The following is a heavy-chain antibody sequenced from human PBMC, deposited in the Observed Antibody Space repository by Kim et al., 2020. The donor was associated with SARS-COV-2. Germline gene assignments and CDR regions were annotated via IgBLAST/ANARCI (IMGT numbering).Heavy chain of an antibody. CDR3: ARDLSPSWEPKPFDY. J-gene: IGHJ4*02. Sequence: GGSLRLSCAASGFTFSSYWMSWVRQAPGKGLEWVANIKQDGSEKYYVDSVKGRFTISRDNAKNSLYLQMNSLRAEDTAVYYCARDLSPSWEPKPFDYWGQGTLVTVSS. CDR2: IKQDGSEK. CDR1: GFTFSSYW. D-gene: IGHD1-26*01. V-gene: IGHV3-7*01.